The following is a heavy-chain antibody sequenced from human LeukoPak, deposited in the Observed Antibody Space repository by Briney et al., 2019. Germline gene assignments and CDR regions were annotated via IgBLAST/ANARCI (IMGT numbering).Heavy chain of an antibody. CDR1: GGTFSSYA. D-gene: IGHD5-18*01. Sequence: SVKVSCKASGGTFSSYAISWVRQAPGQGLEWMGGIIPIFGTANYAQKFQGRVTITTDESKSTAYMELSSLRSEDTAVYYCARTAMVTRYFDYWGQGTLVTVSS. V-gene: IGHV1-69*05. J-gene: IGHJ4*02. CDR3: ARTAMVTRYFDY. CDR2: IIPIFGTA.